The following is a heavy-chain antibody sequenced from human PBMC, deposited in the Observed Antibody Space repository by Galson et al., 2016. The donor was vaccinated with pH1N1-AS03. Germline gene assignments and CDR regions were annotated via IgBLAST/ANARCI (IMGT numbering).Heavy chain of an antibody. V-gene: IGHV3-23*01. Sequence: SLRLSCAASGFTFSTYAMSWVRQAPGKGLEWVSSISGADLSTYCADSVKGRFTVSRDNSKNTLYLQMNGLRAEDTAIYYCANPRASGTTMVTRLDYWGQGILVTVSS. CDR3: ANPRASGTTMVTRLDY. D-gene: IGHD5-18*01. CDR1: GFTFSTYA. J-gene: IGHJ4*02. CDR2: ISGADLST.